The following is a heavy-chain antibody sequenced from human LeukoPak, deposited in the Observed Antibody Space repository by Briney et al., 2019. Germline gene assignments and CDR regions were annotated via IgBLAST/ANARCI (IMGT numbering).Heavy chain of an antibody. CDR1: GGSISSYY. D-gene: IGHD6-19*01. Sequence: ASETLSLTCTVSGGSISSYYWSWIRQPAGKGLEWIGRIYTSGSTNYNPSLKSRVTMSVDTSKNQFSLKLSSVTAADTAVYYCARLFSSGWYGAFDYWGQGTLVTVSS. V-gene: IGHV4-4*07. J-gene: IGHJ4*02. CDR3: ARLFSSGWYGAFDY. CDR2: IYTSGST.